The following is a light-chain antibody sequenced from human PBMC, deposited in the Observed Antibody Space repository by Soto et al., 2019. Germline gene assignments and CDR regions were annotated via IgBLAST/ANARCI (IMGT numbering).Light chain of an antibody. J-gene: IGKJ1*01. CDR3: RQYNHWPRT. V-gene: IGKV3-15*01. CDR1: QSVGSN. CDR2: GVS. Sequence: EIVIAQSSATQSRSPLKRAPPYSXASQSVGSNLAWYQQKLGQAPRLLIYGVSTRATGVPARFSGSGSGTEFTLTISSLQSEDFAVYYCRQYNHWPRTFGRGTKVDI.